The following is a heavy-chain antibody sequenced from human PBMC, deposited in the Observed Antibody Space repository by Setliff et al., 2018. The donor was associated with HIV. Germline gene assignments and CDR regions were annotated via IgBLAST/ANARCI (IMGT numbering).Heavy chain of an antibody. CDR2: IWHDGNNK. D-gene: IGHD5-12*01. CDR3: AKVWREYSGYDFTLDY. V-gene: IGHV3-33*03. J-gene: IGHJ4*02. Sequence: GESLRLSCAASGFTFSSYVMHWVRQAPGKGLEWVAVIWHDGNNKNYADSVKGRFTISRDNSKNNLYLQMNSLSPEDTAVYYCAKVWREYSGYDFTLDYWGQGTLVTVSS. CDR1: GFTFSSYV.